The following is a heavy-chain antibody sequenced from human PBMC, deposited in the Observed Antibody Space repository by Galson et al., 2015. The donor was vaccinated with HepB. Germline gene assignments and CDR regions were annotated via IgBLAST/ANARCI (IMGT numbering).Heavy chain of an antibody. J-gene: IGHJ4*02. CDR2: INHSGST. V-gene: IGHV4-34*01. CDR1: GGSFSGYY. Sequence: LSLTCAVYGGSFSGYYWSWIRQPPGKGLEWIGEINHSGSTNYNPSLKSRVTISVDTSKNQFSLKLRSVTAADTAMYYCARGRYYDNSGRFYFDYWGQGTLVTVSS. D-gene: IGHD3-22*01. CDR3: ARGRYYDNSGRFYFDY.